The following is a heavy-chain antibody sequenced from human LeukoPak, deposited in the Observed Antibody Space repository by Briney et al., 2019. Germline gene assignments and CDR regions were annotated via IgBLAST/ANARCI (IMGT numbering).Heavy chain of an antibody. CDR3: ARDRGLGYCSSTSCYNGIFDY. CDR2: IYYSGST. V-gene: IGHV4-31*03. J-gene: IGHJ4*02. D-gene: IGHD2-2*02. Sequence: PSETLSLTCTVSGGSISSGGYYWSWLRQHPGTGLEWIGYIYYSGSTYYNPSLKSRVTISVDTSKNQFSLKLSSVTAADTAVYYCARDRGLGYCSSTSCYNGIFDYWGQGTLVTVSS. CDR1: GGSISSGGYY.